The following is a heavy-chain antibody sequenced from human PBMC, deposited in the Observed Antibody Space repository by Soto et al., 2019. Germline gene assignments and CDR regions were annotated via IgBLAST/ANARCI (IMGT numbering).Heavy chain of an antibody. Sequence: SVKVSCKASGGTFSSYAISWVRQAPGQGLEWMGGIIPIFGTANYAQKFQGRVTITADESTSTAYMELSSLRSEDTAVYYCAGGEVKIFGEHYYGMDVWGQGTTVTVSS. CDR3: AGGEVKIFGEHYYGMDV. V-gene: IGHV1-69*13. CDR1: GGTFSSYA. CDR2: IIPIFGTA. D-gene: IGHD3-3*01. J-gene: IGHJ6*02.